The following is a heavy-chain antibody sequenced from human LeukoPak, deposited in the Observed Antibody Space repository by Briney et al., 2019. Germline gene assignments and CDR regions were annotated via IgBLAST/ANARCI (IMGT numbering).Heavy chain of an antibody. Sequence: PGRSLRLSCAVSGFTFSNYAMHWVRQAPGKGLEWVAVISYDGSNKYYADSVKGRFTISRDNAKNSLYLQMNSLRAEDTAVYYCASFAELPPFYGMDVWGQGTTVTVSS. V-gene: IGHV3-30-3*01. CDR2: ISYDGSNK. CDR3: ASFAELPPFYGMDV. J-gene: IGHJ6*02. CDR1: GFTFSNYA. D-gene: IGHD3-10*01.